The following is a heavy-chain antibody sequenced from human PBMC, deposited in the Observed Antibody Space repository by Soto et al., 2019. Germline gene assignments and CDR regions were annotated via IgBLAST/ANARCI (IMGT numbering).Heavy chain of an antibody. V-gene: IGHV3-74*01. CDR3: ARGPTHGAFDL. Sequence: GGSLRLSCAASEFTFSSYRMRWVRQAPGKGLVWVSRINSDGSSTSYADSVKGRFTIARDNAKNTVYLQMNSLRTEDTAVYYCARGPTHGAFDLWGQGTMVTVSS. J-gene: IGHJ3*01. CDR2: INSDGSST. CDR1: EFTFSSYR.